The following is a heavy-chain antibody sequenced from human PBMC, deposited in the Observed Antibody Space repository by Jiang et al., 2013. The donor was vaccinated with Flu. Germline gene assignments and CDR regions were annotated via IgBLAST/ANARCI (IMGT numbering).Heavy chain of an antibody. CDR2: ISYDGSNK. CDR3: AKADLPGGY. V-gene: IGHV3-30*18. J-gene: IGHJ4*02. CDR1: GFTFSSYG. D-gene: IGHD2-15*01. Sequence: ASGFTFSSYGMHWVRQAPGKGLEWVAVISYDGSNKYYADSVKGRFTISRDNSKNTLYLQMNSLRAEDTAVYYCAKADLPGGYWGQGTLVTVSS.